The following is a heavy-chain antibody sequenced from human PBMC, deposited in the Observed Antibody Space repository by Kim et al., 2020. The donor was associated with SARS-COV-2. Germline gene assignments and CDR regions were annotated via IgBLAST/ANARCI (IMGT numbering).Heavy chain of an antibody. D-gene: IGHD3-10*01. CDR3: ARETMVRGVITGGYYYGMDV. Sequence: SVKVSCKASGGTFSSYAISWVRQAPGQGLEWMGGIIPIFGPANYAQKFQGRVTITADESTSTAYMELSSLRSEDTAVYYCARETMVRGVITGGYYYGMDVWCQGTTVTVSS. CDR1: GGTFSSYA. J-gene: IGHJ6*02. V-gene: IGHV1-69*13. CDR2: IIPIFGPA.